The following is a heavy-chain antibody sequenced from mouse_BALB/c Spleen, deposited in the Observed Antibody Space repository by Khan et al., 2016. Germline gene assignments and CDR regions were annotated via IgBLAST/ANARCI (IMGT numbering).Heavy chain of an antibody. CDR2: IRYSGST. D-gene: IGHD2-4*01. V-gene: IGHV3-1*02. CDR1: GYSISSGYS. J-gene: IGHJ4*01. CDR3: ARDDYDEVYCAMDY. Sequence: EVQLQESGPDLVKPSQSLSLTCTVTGYSISSGYSWHWIRQFPGNKLEWMGCIRYSGSTNYNPSLKSRISITRDTSKNQFFLQLNSVTSEDTATYYCARDDYDEVYCAMDYWGQGTSVTVSS.